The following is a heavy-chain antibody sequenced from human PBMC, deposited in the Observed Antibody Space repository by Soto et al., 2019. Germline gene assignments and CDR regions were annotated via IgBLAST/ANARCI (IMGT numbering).Heavy chain of an antibody. CDR3: AREESSVTPKVGHYFDY. Sequence: GGSLRLSCAASGFTVSNTYMSWVRQAPGKGLEWVSVIYSGGGTYYADSVKGRFTISRDNSKNTLYLQMNSLRAEDTAVYYCAREESSVTPKVGHYFDYWGQGTLVTVSS. CDR1: GFTVSNTY. V-gene: IGHV3-66*01. CDR2: IYSGGGT. D-gene: IGHD4-17*01. J-gene: IGHJ4*02.